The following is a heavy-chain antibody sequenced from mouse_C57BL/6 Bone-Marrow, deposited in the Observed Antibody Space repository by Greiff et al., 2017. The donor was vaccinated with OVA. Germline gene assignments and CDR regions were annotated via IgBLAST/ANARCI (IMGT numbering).Heavy chain of an antibody. CDR1: GYTFTSYW. D-gene: IGHD1-1*02. CDR3: ARSIWSRDFDV. CDR2: IDPNSGGT. V-gene: IGHV1-72*01. Sequence: QVQLQQPGAELVKPGASVKLSCKASGYTFTSYWMHWVKQRPGRGLEWIGRIDPNSGGTTYNEKFKSKATLTVDKPSSTAYMQLSSLTSEDSAVDYCARSIWSRDFDVWGTGTTVTVSS. J-gene: IGHJ1*03.